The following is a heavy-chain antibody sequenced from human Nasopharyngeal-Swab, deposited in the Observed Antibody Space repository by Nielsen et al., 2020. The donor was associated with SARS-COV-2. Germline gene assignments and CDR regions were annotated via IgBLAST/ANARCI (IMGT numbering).Heavy chain of an antibody. CDR1: GYSFTNYW. CDR2: IYPGDSET. J-gene: IGHJ6*02. CDR3: ARVQGYCTGGSCYSVFYYFAMDV. Sequence: GGSLRLSCKGSGYSFTNYWIGWVRQMPGKGLEWMGHIYPGDSETRYSPSFEGQVTISVDKSISTAYLQWSSLKASDTAMYYCARVQGYCTGGSCYSVFYYFAMDVWGQGTTVTVSS. V-gene: IGHV5-51*01. D-gene: IGHD2-15*01.